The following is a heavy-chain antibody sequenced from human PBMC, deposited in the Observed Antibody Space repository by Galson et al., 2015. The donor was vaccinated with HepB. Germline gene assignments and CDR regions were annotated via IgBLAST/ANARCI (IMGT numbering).Heavy chain of an antibody. D-gene: IGHD6-13*01. CDR2: IGGSGGST. V-gene: IGHV3-23*01. Sequence: SLRLSCAASGFTFISYAMSWVRQAPGKGLEWVSSIGGSGGSTYYADYVRGRFTISRDNSKSTLYLQMNSLRAEDTAVYYCAKALGSTWNFDYWGQGTLVAVSS. CDR1: GFTFISYA. CDR3: AKALGSTWNFDY. J-gene: IGHJ4*02.